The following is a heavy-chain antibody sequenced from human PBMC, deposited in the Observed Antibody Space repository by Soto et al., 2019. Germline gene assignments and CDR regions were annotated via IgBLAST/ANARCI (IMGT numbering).Heavy chain of an antibody. J-gene: IGHJ2*01. Sequence: EVQLLESGGGLVQPGGSVRLSCAAFGLTFGNYAMSWVRQAPGKGLEWVSAISGDSGRTYYADSVKGRFTISRDNSKNTLYLQMNTLRAEDTAVYYCAVTPNCGRDCSAASYWYFEIWGRGTLVTVSS. CDR1: GLTFGNYA. CDR2: ISGDSGRT. CDR3: AVTPNCGRDCSAASYWYFEI. D-gene: IGHD2-21*02. V-gene: IGHV3-23*01.